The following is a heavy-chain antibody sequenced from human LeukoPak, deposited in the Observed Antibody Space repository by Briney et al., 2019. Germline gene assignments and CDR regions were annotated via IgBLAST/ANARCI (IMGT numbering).Heavy chain of an antibody. Sequence: GGSLRLSCAASGFTFSSYAMHWVRQAPGKGLEWVAVISYDGSNKYYADSVKGRFTISRDNSKNTLYLQMNSLRAEDTAVYYCASGYSSGWNNWFDPWGQGTLVTVSS. J-gene: IGHJ5*02. V-gene: IGHV3-30*04. CDR2: ISYDGSNK. CDR3: ASGYSSGWNNWFDP. CDR1: GFTFSSYA. D-gene: IGHD6-19*01.